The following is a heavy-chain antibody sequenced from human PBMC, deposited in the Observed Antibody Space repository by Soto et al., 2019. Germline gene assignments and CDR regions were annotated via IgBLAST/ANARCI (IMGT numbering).Heavy chain of an antibody. CDR3: ARDSRLGDSSGYYWGNFDY. CDR2: IYYSGST. J-gene: IGHJ4*02. Sequence: SETLSLTCTVPGGSISSGGYYWSWIRQHPGKGLEWIGYIYYSGSTYYNPSLKSRVTISVDTSKNQFSLKLSSVTAADTAVYYCARDSRLGDSSGYYWGNFDYWGQGTLVTVSS. CDR1: GGSISSGGYY. D-gene: IGHD3-22*01. V-gene: IGHV4-31*03.